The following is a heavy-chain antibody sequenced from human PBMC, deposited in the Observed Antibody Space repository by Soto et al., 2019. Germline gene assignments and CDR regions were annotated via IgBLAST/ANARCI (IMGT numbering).Heavy chain of an antibody. CDR1: GGSFSGYY. D-gene: IGHD3-22*01. Sequence: SETLSLTCAVYGGSFSGYYWSWIRQPPGKGLEWIGEINHSGSTNYNPSLKSRVTISVDTSKNQFSLKLSSVTAADTAVYYCARGEYDSSGYFDYWGQGTLVTVSS. CDR2: INHSGST. J-gene: IGHJ4*02. CDR3: ARGEYDSSGYFDY. V-gene: IGHV4-34*01.